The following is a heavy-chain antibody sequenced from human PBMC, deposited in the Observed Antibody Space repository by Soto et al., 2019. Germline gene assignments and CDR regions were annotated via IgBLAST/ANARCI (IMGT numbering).Heavy chain of an antibody. D-gene: IGHD3-10*01. CDR1: GFTFSSYA. CDR2: ISGSGGST. J-gene: IGHJ4*02. V-gene: IGHV3-23*01. Sequence: GALRLSCAASGFTFSSYAMSWVRQAPGKGLEWVSAISGSGGSTYYADSVKGRFTISRDNSKNTLYLQMNSLRAEDTAVYYCAKSLLWFGELRPPVYWGQGTLVTVSS. CDR3: AKSLLWFGELRPPVY.